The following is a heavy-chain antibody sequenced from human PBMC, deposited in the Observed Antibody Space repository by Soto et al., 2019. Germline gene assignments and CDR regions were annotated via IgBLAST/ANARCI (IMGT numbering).Heavy chain of an antibody. D-gene: IGHD1-7*01. CDR2: ISYDGSNK. CDR3: ARNNWNYALRSFDY. J-gene: IGHJ4*02. V-gene: IGHV3-30-3*01. Sequence: HPGGSLRLTCAASGFTFSSNAMHWVRQAPGKGLEWVAVISYDGSNKYYADSVKGRFTISRDNSKNTLYLQMNSLRAEDTALYYCARNNWNYALRSFDYWGQGTLVTVSS. CDR1: GFTFSSNA.